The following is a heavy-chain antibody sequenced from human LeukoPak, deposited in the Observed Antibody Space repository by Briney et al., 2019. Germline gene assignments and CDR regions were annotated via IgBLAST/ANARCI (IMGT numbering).Heavy chain of an antibody. J-gene: IGHJ5*02. CDR3: ARVFEQQLVQKLYNWFDP. CDR2: ISAYNGNT. V-gene: IGHV1-18*01. D-gene: IGHD6-13*01. CDR1: GYTFTSYG. Sequence: ASVKVSCKASGYTFTSYGISWVRQAPGQGLEWMGWISAYNGNTNYAQKPQGRVTMTTDTSTSTAYMELRSLRSDDPAVYYCARVFEQQLVQKLYNWFDPWGQGPLVSVSS.